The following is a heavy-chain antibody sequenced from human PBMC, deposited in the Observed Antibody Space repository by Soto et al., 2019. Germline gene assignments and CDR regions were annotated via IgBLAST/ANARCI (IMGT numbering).Heavy chain of an antibody. CDR3: ARGIFGRLRPDQTGDYYYYYMDV. V-gene: IGHV4-4*02. Sequence: SETLSLTCAVSSGSISSSNWWSWVRQPPGKGLEWIGEIYHSGSTNYNPSLKSRVTISVDKSKNQFSLKLSSVTAADTAVYYCARGIFGRLRPDQTGDYYYYYMDVWGKGTTVTVSS. J-gene: IGHJ6*03. D-gene: IGHD3-3*01. CDR2: IYHSGST. CDR1: SGSISSSNW.